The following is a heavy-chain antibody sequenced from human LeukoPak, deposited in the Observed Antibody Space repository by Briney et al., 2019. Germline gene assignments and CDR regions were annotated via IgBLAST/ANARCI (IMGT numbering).Heavy chain of an antibody. V-gene: IGHV3-30-3*01. CDR2: ISYDGNKK. D-gene: IGHD3-3*01. CDR3: VREGRLLRFAKWFPYYVAF. Sequence: GTSLRLSCAASGFNFSNYSMRWVRQAPGKGLEWVTSISYDGNKKYYADSVKGRFTISRDNSKNTLYLQMNSLRPEDTALYYCVREGRLLRFAKWFPYYVAFWGLGHLATVSS. J-gene: IGHJ4*02. CDR1: GFNFSNYS.